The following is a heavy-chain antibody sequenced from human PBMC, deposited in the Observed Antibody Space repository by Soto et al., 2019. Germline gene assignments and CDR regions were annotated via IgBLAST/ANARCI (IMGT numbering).Heavy chain of an antibody. CDR1: GFTFSSYA. CDR2: ISYDGSNK. D-gene: IGHD3-3*01. CDR3: AREIERLLGC. V-gene: IGHV3-30-3*01. Sequence: QVQVVESGGGVVQPGRSLRLSCAASGFTFSSYARHWVRQAPGKGLEWVAVISYDGSNKYYADSVKGRFTISRDNSKNTLYLQMNSLRAEDTAVYYCAREIERLLGCWGQGTLVTVSS. J-gene: IGHJ4*02.